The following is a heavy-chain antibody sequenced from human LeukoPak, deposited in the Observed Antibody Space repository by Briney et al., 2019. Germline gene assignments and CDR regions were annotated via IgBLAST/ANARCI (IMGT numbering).Heavy chain of an antibody. Sequence: PGGSLRLSCAASGFTFSSWVRQAPGKGLEWVSSISGSGGSTYYADSVKGRFTISRDNSKNTLYLQMNSLRVEDTAIYYCATALSGWYDFDFWGQGTLVTVSS. CDR1: GFTFSS. D-gene: IGHD6-19*01. CDR3: ATALSGWYDFDF. CDR2: ISGSGGST. V-gene: IGHV3-23*01. J-gene: IGHJ4*02.